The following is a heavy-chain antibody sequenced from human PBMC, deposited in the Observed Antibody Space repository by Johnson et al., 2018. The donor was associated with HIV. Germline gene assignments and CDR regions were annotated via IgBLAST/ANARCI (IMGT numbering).Heavy chain of an antibody. CDR3: ARPRLTITGTAFDI. CDR2: IKEDGSEK. J-gene: IGHJ3*02. CDR1: GFTFSNAW. V-gene: IGHV3-7*01. Sequence: VQLVESGGGLVKPGGSLRLSCAASGFTFSNAWMSWVRQAPGKGLEWVANIKEDGSEKYYVDSVKGRFTISRDNSKNTLFLQMNSLRAEDTAVCYCARPRLTITGTAFDIWGQGTMVTVSS. D-gene: IGHD1-20*01.